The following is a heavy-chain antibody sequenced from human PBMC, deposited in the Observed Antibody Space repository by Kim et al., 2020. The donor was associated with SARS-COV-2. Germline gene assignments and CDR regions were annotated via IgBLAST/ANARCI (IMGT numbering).Heavy chain of an antibody. J-gene: IGHJ6*02. D-gene: IGHD2-2*01. V-gene: IGHV1-2*02. CDR3: ARNPRDCSSTSCFTTKYYYYYGMDV. CDR1: GYTFTGYY. CDR2: INPNSGGT. Sequence: ASVKVSCKASGYTFTGYYMHWVRQAPGQGLEWMGWINPNSGGTNYAQKFQGRVTMTRDTSISTAYMELSRLRSDDTAVYYCARNPRDCSSTSCFTTKYYYYYGMDVWGQGTTVTVSS.